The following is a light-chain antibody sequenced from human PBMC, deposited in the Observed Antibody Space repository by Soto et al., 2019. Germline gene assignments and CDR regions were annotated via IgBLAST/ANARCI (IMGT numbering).Light chain of an antibody. CDR3: QSFDSRLSGPV. Sequence: QPVLTQPPSVSGAPGQRVTISCTGTSSNLGAAYDVHWYQHLPGTVPKLLIYGNTNRPSGVPDRFSGSKSGPSASLAITGLQAEDEADYYCQSFDSRLSGPVFGGGTKVTVL. J-gene: IGLJ2*01. CDR2: GNT. V-gene: IGLV1-40*01. CDR1: SSNLGAAYD.